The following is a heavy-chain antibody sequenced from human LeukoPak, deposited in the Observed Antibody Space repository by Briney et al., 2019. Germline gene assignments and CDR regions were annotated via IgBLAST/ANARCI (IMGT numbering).Heavy chain of an antibody. Sequence: KPSQTLSLSCTVSEGAISSGSYYWSWIRQPPGKGLEWIGRIYTSGSTNYNPSRKSRVTISVDTSKNRFSLKLSSVTAADTAVYYCARGPSYNWNDVEYFDYWGQGTLVTVSS. D-gene: IGHD1-20*01. CDR2: IYTSGST. CDR1: EGAISSGSYY. V-gene: IGHV4-61*02. J-gene: IGHJ4*02. CDR3: ARGPSYNWNDVEYFDY.